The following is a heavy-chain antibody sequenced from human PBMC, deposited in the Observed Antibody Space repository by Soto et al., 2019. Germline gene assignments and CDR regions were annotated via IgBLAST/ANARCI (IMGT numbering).Heavy chain of an antibody. D-gene: IGHD3-10*01. V-gene: IGHV4-34*01. Sequence: QVQLQQWGAGLLKPSETLSLTSAVYGGSFSGYYWSWIRQPPGKGLEWIGEINHSGSTNYNPSLKRRVTLAVDTFKNQFSLKLSSVTAADTAVYYCARGKVVRGSYVTLDYWGQGTLVTVSS. CDR3: ARGKVVRGSYVTLDY. CDR1: GGSFSGYY. CDR2: INHSGST. J-gene: IGHJ4*02.